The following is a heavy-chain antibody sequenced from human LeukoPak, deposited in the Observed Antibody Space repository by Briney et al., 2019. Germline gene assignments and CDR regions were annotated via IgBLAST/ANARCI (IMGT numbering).Heavy chain of an antibody. Sequence: PGGSLRLSCVASGITFSSYSMNWVRQAPGKELEWVSYISSFGGTINYADSVKGRFTISRDNAKNSLYLQMNSLRAEDTAVYYCARDQGGVGYWGQGTLVTVSS. CDR1: GITFSSYS. CDR3: ARDQGGVGY. J-gene: IGHJ4*02. D-gene: IGHD3-16*01. V-gene: IGHV3-48*01. CDR2: ISSFGGTI.